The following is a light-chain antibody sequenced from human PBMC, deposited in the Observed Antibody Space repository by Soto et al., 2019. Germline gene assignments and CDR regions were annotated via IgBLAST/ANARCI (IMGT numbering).Light chain of an antibody. J-gene: IGKJ5*01. CDR1: ESISSW. Sequence: IQLTQIPSTLPAPVGVTVTIICRASESISSWLAWYQHAPGKAPNLLIYGGYTLQSGVSSRFSGSGSGTEFSLTITSLKPEDFATYYCQYLNGAPTITFGQGTRLEIK. CDR3: QYLNGAPTIT. CDR2: GGY. V-gene: IGKV1-5*02.